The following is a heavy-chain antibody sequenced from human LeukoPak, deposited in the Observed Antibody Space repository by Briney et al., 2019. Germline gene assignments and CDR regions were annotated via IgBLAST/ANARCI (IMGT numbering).Heavy chain of an antibody. CDR1: GFTFSSYW. CDR3: AKASGASWGGGFDY. D-gene: IGHD3-16*01. Sequence: QPGGSLRLSCAASGFTFSSYWMSWVRQVPGKGLVWVSTISGSGGSTYYADSVKGRFTISRDNSKNTLYLQMSSLRAEDTAVYYCAKASGASWGGGFDYWGQGTLVTVSS. J-gene: IGHJ4*02. CDR2: ISGSGGST. V-gene: IGHV3-23*01.